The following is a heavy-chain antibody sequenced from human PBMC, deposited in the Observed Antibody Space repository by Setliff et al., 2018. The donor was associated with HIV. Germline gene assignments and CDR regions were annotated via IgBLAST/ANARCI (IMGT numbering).Heavy chain of an antibody. CDR3: ARGHAPDAFDI. CDR1: GYTFTGYS. CDR2: IIPIFGTA. V-gene: IGHV1-69*13. J-gene: IGHJ3*02. Sequence: SVKVSCKASGYTFTGYSMHWVRQAPGQGLEWMGGIIPIFGTANYAQKFQGRVTITADESTSTAYMELSSLRSEDTAVYYCARGHAPDAFDIWGQGTMVTVSS.